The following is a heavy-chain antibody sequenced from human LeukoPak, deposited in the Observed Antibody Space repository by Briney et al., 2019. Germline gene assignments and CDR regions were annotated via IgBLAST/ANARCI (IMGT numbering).Heavy chain of an antibody. CDR2: INHSRSV. CDR3: ARKARSYSTTWQTRGGNWFDP. J-gene: IGHJ5*02. D-gene: IGHD6-13*01. Sequence: SETLSLTCAVYGASFSGYYWSWIRQPPGKGLEWIGEINHSRSVNYNPSLKSRVTISVDTSKNQFSLKLSSVTAADTAVYYCARKARSYSTTWQTRGGNWFDPWGQGTLVTVSS. V-gene: IGHV4-34*01. CDR1: GASFSGYY.